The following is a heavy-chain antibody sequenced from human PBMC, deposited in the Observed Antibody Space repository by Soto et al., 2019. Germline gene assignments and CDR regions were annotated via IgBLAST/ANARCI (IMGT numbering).Heavy chain of an antibody. Sequence: GGSLRLSGATSGFTFSSNCISWVRQASGKGLDWVSGISGSGLNTFYADSVKGRFTISRDNSKNTLFLQMNSLRAEDTAVYYCARNGLSSSPSAVDSLVQVTLVTVCS. J-gene: IGHJ5*01. D-gene: IGHD6-6*01. CDR2: ISGSGLNT. V-gene: IGHV3-23*01. CDR1: GFTFSSNC. CDR3: ARNGLSSSPSAVDS.